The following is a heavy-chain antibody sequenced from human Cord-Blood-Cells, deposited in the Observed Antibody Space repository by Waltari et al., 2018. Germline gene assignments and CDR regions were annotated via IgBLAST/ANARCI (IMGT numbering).Heavy chain of an antibody. CDR2: ISYDGSNK. D-gene: IGHD3-16*01. CDR3: AKDRDGGNFDY. V-gene: IGHV3-30*18. CDR1: GFTFSRYC. Sequence: QVQLVESGGGVVQPGRSLRLACAASGFTFSRYCIPWVRQAPGKGLEWVAVISYDGSNKYYADSVKGRFTISRDNSKNTLYLQMNSLRAEDTAVYYCAKDRDGGNFDYWGQGTLVTVSS. J-gene: IGHJ4*02.